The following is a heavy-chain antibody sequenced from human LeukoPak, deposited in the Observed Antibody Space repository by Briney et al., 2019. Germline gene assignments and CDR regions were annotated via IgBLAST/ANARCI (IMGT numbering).Heavy chain of an antibody. D-gene: IGHD2-15*01. CDR1: GGSISSGSYY. V-gene: IGHV4-61*02. CDR3: ARESRVVAATNYYYYYMDV. Sequence: ASETLSLTCTVSGGSISSGSYYWSWIRQPAGKGLEWIGRIYTSGSTHYNPSLKSQVTISVDTSKNQFSLKLRSVTAADTAVYYCARESRVVAATNYYYYYMDVWGKGTTVTVSS. CDR2: IYTSGST. J-gene: IGHJ6*03.